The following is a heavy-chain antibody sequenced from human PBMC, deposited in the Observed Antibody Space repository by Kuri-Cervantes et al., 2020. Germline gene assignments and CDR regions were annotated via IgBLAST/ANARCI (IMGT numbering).Heavy chain of an antibody. Sequence: SETLSLTCAVYGGFFSGYYWSWIRQPPGKGLEWIVEINHSGSTNYNPSLKSRVTISVDKSKNQFSLKLSSVTAAATAVYYCARGFFPGGAWFDPWGQGTLVTVSS. CDR3: ARGFFPGGAWFDP. V-gene: IGHV4-34*01. D-gene: IGHD3-16*01. CDR1: GGFFSGYY. CDR2: INHSGST. J-gene: IGHJ5*02.